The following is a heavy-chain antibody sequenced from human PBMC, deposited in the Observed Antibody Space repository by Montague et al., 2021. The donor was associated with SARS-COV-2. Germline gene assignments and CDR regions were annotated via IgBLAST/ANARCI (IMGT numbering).Heavy chain of an antibody. D-gene: IGHD2-2*02. J-gene: IGHJ6*03. CDR2: IYHSGST. CDR3: RVVPAGIPKGPNFYYMDV. Sequence: SETLSLTCAVYGGSFSGYSWSWIRQPPGKGLEWIGQIYHSGSTNYNPSLKSRVTISVDTYKNQFSLKLSSVTAADTALYYCRVVPAGIPKGPNFYYMDVWGKGTTVTVSS. CDR1: GGSFSGYS. V-gene: IGHV4-34*01.